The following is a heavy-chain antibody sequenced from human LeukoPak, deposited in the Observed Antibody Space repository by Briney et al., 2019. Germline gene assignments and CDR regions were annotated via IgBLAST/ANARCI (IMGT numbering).Heavy chain of an antibody. J-gene: IGHJ5*02. D-gene: IGHD6-13*01. CDR1: GFTFSSYA. CDR3: ARVQKGIAAAGKGGGWFEP. Sequence: GGSLRLSCAASGFTFSSYAMHWVRQAPGKGLEWVAVISYDGSNKYYADSVKGRFTISRDNSKNTLYLQMNSLRAEDTAVYYCARVQKGIAAAGKGGGWFEPWGQGTLVTVS. V-gene: IGHV3-30-3*01. CDR2: ISYDGSNK.